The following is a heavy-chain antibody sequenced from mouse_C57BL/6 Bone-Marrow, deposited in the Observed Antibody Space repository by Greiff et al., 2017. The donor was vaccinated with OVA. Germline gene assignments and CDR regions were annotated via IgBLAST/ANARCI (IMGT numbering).Heavy chain of an antibody. Sequence: QVQLQQSGAELVRPGASVTLSCKASGYTFTDYEMHWVKQTPVHGLEWIGAIDPETGGTAYNQKFKGKAILTADKSSSTAYMELRSLTSEDSAVYYCTSGSRRGGDVWGTGTTVTVSS. J-gene: IGHJ1*03. CDR3: TSGSRRGGDV. CDR2: IDPETGGT. CDR1: GYTFTDYE. V-gene: IGHV1-15*01. D-gene: IGHD1-1*01.